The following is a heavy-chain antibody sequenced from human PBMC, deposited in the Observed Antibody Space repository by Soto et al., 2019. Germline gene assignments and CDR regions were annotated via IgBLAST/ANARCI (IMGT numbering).Heavy chain of an antibody. CDR3: ARSGWDSSPWSDDAFDI. J-gene: IGHJ3*02. Sequence: EVKLVESGGGLVQTGGSLRLSCAASGFTLSDRYMDWVRQAPGKGLEWVGRVRNKANSYTTEYAASVKGRFTISTDGSKHSLYLQMNSLKTEDTAVYYCARSGWDSSPWSDDAFDIWGQGTMVTVSS. CDR2: VRNKANSYTT. D-gene: IGHD6-13*01. CDR1: GFTLSDRY. V-gene: IGHV3-72*01.